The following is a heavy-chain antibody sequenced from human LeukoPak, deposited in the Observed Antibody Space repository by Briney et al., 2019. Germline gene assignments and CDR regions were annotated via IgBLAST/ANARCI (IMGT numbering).Heavy chain of an antibody. CDR2: IIGSGLTT. V-gene: IGHV3-23*01. D-gene: IGHD5/OR15-5a*01. CDR1: GFTFSSYS. Sequence: GGSLRLSCAASGFTFSSYSINWVRQAPGKGLKWVGSIIGSGLTTYYADSANGRFTISRYNSKNTLYLQMNSLRLEDTAVSYWAKELSPCLDWGQRTLVTLSS. CDR3: AKELSPCLD. J-gene: IGHJ4*02.